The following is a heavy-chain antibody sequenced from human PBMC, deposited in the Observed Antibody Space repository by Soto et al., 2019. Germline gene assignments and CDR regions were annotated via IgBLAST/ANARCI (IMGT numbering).Heavy chain of an antibody. J-gene: IGHJ5*02. Sequence: QVQLVQSGAEVKKPGSSVKVSCKASGGTFNSYAISWVRQAPGQGLEWMGGIIPIFGTAKYAQKFQGRVTITADESTSPAYMELSSLRSEDTAVYYCARPMRYYYDSSGQSAWFDPGGQGTLVTVSS. D-gene: IGHD3-22*01. CDR2: IIPIFGTA. CDR1: GGTFNSYA. CDR3: ARPMRYYYDSSGQSAWFDP. V-gene: IGHV1-69*12.